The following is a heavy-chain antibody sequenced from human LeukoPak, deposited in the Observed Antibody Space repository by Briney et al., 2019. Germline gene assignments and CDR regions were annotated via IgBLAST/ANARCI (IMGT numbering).Heavy chain of an antibody. D-gene: IGHD1-14*01. CDR2: INHSGGT. J-gene: IGHJ6*03. V-gene: IGHV4-34*01. CDR3: ARGLSRVVSRRTVRYMDV. Sequence: SSETLSLTCAVYGGSFSGYYWSWIRQPPGKGLEWIGEINHSGGTNYNPYLKSRVTISVDTSKNQFSLKQSSVTAADTAVYYCARGLSRVVSRRTVRYMDVWGKGTTVTVSS. CDR1: GGSFSGYY.